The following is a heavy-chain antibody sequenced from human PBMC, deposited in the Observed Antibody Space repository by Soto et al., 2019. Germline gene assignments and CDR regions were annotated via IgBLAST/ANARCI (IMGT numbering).Heavy chain of an antibody. Sequence: QVQLVESGGGVVQPGRSLRLSCAASGFTFSNYGMHWVRQAPGKGLEWVEVIWYDGSNEYYADSVKGRFTISRDNSKNTLYLQMNSLRAADTAVYYCARDDIPGRAVAIYGMDIWGQRTTVTVSS. J-gene: IGHJ6*02. V-gene: IGHV3-33*01. CDR2: IWYDGSNE. CDR1: GFTFSNYG. D-gene: IGHD6-19*01. CDR3: ARDDIPGRAVAIYGMDI.